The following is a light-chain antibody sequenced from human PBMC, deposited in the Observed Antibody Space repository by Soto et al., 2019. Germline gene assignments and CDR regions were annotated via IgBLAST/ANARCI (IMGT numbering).Light chain of an antibody. CDR3: QQRSNWPIT. J-gene: IGKJ5*01. V-gene: IGKV3-11*01. Sequence: EIVLTQSPVTLSFSPGERATLSSRASQSVSSYLAWYQQKPGQAPRLLIYDASNRATGIPARFSGSGSGTDFTLTISSLEPEDFAVYYCQQRSNWPITFGQGTRLEIK. CDR2: DAS. CDR1: QSVSSY.